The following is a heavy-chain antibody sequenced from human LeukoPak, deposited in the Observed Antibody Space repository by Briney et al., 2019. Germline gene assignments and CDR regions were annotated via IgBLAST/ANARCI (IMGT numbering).Heavy chain of an antibody. Sequence: GWSLRLSCAASGFTFSSYAMSWVRQAPGKGLGWVSAISGSGGSTYYADSVKGRFTISRDNSKNTLYLQMNSLRAEDTAVYYCAKDNRGIAAAFDYWGQGTLVTVSS. J-gene: IGHJ4*02. D-gene: IGHD6-13*01. CDR2: ISGSGGST. CDR3: AKDNRGIAAAFDY. CDR1: GFTFSSYA. V-gene: IGHV3-23*01.